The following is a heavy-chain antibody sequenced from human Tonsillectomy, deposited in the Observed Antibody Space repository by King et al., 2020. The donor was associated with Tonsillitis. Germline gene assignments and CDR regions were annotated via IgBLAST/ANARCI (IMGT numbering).Heavy chain of an antibody. D-gene: IGHD3-9*01. CDR3: ARQRVNYDILTGYYKVSDAFDI. CDR1: GGSISSSSYY. Sequence: LQLQESGPGLVKPSETLSLTCTVSGGSISSSSYYWGWIRQPPGQGLEWIGSIYYSGSTYYNPSLKSRVTISVDTSKNQFSLKLSSVTAADTAVYYCARQRVNYDILTGYYKVSDAFDIWGQGTMVTVSS. V-gene: IGHV4-39*07. CDR2: IYYSGST. J-gene: IGHJ3*02.